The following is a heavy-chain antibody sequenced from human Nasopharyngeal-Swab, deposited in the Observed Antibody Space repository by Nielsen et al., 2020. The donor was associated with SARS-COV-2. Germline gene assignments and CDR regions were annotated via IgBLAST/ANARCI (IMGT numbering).Heavy chain of an antibody. J-gene: IGHJ4*02. V-gene: IGHV4-31*03. CDR1: GGSISSGGYY. CDR3: ARAYDSSGYYYSGVLDY. Sequence: SETLSLTCTVSGGSISSGGYYWSWIRQHPGKGLEWIGYIYYSGSTYYNPSLKSRVTISVDTSKNQFSLKLSSVTAADTAVYYCARAYDSSGYYYSGVLDYWGQGTLVTVSS. CDR2: IYYSGST. D-gene: IGHD3-22*01.